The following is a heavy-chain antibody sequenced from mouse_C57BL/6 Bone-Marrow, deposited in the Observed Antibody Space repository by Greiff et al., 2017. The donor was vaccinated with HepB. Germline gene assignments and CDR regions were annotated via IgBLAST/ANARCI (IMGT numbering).Heavy chain of an antibody. CDR1: GYTFTSYT. D-gene: IGHD1-1*01. V-gene: IGHV1-4*01. CDR3: ARFRGSSTFAY. Sequence: VQLQQSGAELARPGASVKMSCKASGYTFTSYTMHWVKQRPGQGLEWIGYINPSSGYTKYNQKFKDKATLTADKSSSTAYMQLSSLTSEDSAVYYCARFRGSSTFAYWGQGTLVTVSA. CDR2: INPSSGYT. J-gene: IGHJ3*01.